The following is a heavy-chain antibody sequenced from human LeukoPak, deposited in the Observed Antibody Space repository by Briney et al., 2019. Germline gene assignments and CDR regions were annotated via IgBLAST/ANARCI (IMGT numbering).Heavy chain of an antibody. CDR2: IGETGGVT. D-gene: IGHD3-10*01. J-gene: IGHJ4*02. V-gene: IGHV3-23*01. CDR3: AKDSQPEPMGAHFDS. Sequence: GGSLRLSCAAYGFTFTTCAMTWVRQAPGKGLGWVSSIGETGGVTYYADSVKGRFTISKDNSKNTLYLQMNSLRAEDTAVYYCAKDSQPEPMGAHFDSSGQGNLVTVSP. CDR1: GFTFTTCA.